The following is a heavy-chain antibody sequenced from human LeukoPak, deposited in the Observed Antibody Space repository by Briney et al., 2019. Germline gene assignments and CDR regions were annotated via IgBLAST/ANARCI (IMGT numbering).Heavy chain of an antibody. Sequence: TGGSLRLSCAASGFTFSSYEMNWVRQAPGKGLEWVSYISSSGSTIYYADSVKGRFTISRDNAKNSLYLQMNSLRAEDTAVYYCAKALLGGAFDIWGQGTMVTVSS. CDR1: GFTFSSYE. J-gene: IGHJ3*02. CDR3: AKALLGGAFDI. CDR2: ISSSGSTI. V-gene: IGHV3-48*03. D-gene: IGHD2-15*01.